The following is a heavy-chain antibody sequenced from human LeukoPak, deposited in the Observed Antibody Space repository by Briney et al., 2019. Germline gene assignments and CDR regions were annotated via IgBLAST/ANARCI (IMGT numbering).Heavy chain of an antibody. D-gene: IGHD3-22*01. V-gene: IGHV3-23*01. CDR2: ISGSGGST. CDR1: GFTFSSYA. Sequence: GGSLRLSCAASGFTFSSYAMSWVRQAPGNGLEWVSAISGSGGSTYYADSVKGRFTISRDNSKNALYLQMNSLRAEDTAVYYCAKDSSWRAGSSGFNWFDPWGQGTLVTVSS. J-gene: IGHJ5*02. CDR3: AKDSSWRAGSSGFNWFDP.